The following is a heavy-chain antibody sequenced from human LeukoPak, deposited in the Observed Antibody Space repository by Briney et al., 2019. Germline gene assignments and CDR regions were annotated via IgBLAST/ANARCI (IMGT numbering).Heavy chain of an antibody. V-gene: IGHV3-48*03. CDR1: AFTFSSYE. CDR2: ISSSGSTI. CDR3: ARLSALYYYYYYGMDV. J-gene: IGHJ6*02. Sequence: GGSLRLSCAASAFTFSSYEMNWVRQAPGKGLEWVSYISSSGSTIYYADSVKGRFTISRDNAKNSLYLQMNSLRVEDTAVYYCARLSALYYYYYYGMDVWGQGTTVTVSS.